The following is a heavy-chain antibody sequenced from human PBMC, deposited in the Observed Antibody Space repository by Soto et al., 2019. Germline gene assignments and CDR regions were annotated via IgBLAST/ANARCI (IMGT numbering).Heavy chain of an antibody. CDR1: GGTFSSYA. D-gene: IGHD5-12*01. V-gene: IGHV1-69*01. J-gene: IGHJ4*02. CDR3: ARARDGYNPGDY. Sequence: APGGTFSSYAISWVRQAPGQGLEWMGGIIPIFGTANYAQKFQGRVTITADESTSTAYMELSSLRSEDTAVYYCARARDGYNPGDYWGQGTLVTVSS. CDR2: IIPIFGTA.